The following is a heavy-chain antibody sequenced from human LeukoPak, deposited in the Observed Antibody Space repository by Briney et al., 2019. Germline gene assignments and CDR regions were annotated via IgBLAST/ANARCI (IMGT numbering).Heavy chain of an antibody. CDR1: GGSISSYY. J-gene: IGHJ4*02. CDR3: ASQKTGDIDY. V-gene: IGHV4-59*12. D-gene: IGHD7-27*01. CDR2: IYYSGST. Sequence: PSETLSLTCTVSGGSISSYYWSWIRQPPGKGLEWIGYIYYSGSTNYNPSLRSRVTISVDTSKNQFSLKLSSVTAADTAVYYCASQKTGDIDYWGQGTLVTVSS.